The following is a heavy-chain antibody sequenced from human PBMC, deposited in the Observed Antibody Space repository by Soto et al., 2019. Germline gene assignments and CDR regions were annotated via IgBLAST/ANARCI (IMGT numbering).Heavy chain of an antibody. V-gene: IGHV1-69*13. CDR2: IIPIFGTA. D-gene: IGHD5-18*01. CDR1: GGTFSSYA. Sequence: SVKVSCKASGGTFSSYAISWVRQAPGQGLEWMGGIIPIFGTANYAQKFQGRVTITADESTSTAYMELSSLRSEDTAVYYCARESGYSYGGYRLGYYYYYGMDVGGQGTTVTVSS. J-gene: IGHJ6*02. CDR3: ARESGYSYGGYRLGYYYYYGMDV.